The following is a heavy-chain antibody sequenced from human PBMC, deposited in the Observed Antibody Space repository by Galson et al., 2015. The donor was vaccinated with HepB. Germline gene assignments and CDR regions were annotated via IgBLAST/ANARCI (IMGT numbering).Heavy chain of an antibody. Sequence: QSGAEVKKSGESLKISCKGSGSSFINYWIAWVRQMPGKGLEWMGIIYPGDSDSRYSPSFQGQVTISADKSISTAYLQWSSLKASDTAMYYCARLFAMTSPSDYWGQGTLVTVSS. CDR3: ARLFAMTSPSDY. CDR2: IYPGDSDS. J-gene: IGHJ4*02. CDR1: GSSFINYW. D-gene: IGHD6-6*01. V-gene: IGHV5-51*01.